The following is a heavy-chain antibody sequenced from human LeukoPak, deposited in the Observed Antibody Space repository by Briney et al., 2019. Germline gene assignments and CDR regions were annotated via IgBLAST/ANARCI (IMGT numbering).Heavy chain of an antibody. J-gene: IGHJ4*02. CDR1: GGSISSGGYY. D-gene: IGHD5-24*01. V-gene: IGHV4-31*03. Sequence: PSETLSLTCTVSGGSISSGGYYWSWICQHPGKGLEWIGYIYYSGSTYYNPSLKSRVTISVDTSKNQFSLKLSSVTAADTAVYYCARLAEGDGYLYYFDYWGQGTLVTVSS. CDR2: IYYSGST. CDR3: ARLAEGDGYLYYFDY.